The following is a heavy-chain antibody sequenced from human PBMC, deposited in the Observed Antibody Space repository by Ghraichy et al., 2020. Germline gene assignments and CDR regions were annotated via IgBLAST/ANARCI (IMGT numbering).Heavy chain of an antibody. CDR2: VRYQGNDK. D-gene: IGHD2-8*02. CDR1: GFTFSSYG. CDR3: AKDNFQGEVVYVNGGMDV. Sequence: GGSLRLSCAASGFTFSSYGMHWVRQAPGRGLEWVSFVRYQGNDKYYADSVKGRFTISRDDSNNTVYLQMSSLGPEDSAIYFCAKDNFQGEVVYVNGGMDVWGQGTTVTVSS. V-gene: IGHV3-30*02. J-gene: IGHJ6*02.